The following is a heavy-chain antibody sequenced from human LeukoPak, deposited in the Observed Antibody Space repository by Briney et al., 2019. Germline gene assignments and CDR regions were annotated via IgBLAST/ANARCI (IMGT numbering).Heavy chain of an antibody. J-gene: IGHJ6*03. V-gene: IGHV4-59*08. CDR3: ARHTGGGIEDMDV. CDR2: IYVTGT. Sequence: SETLSLTCTVSGGSIGTYYWSWIRQSPGKGLEWIGYIYVTGTRYNPYLQSRVTISVDRSRNQFFLKMSSVTAADTAVYYCARHTGGGIEDMDVWGKGTKVIVSS. CDR1: GGSIGTYY. D-gene: IGHD3-16*02.